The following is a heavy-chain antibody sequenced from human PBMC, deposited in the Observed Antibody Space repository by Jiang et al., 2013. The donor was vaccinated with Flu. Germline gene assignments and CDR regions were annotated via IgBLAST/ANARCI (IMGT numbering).Heavy chain of an antibody. J-gene: IGHJ1*01. D-gene: IGHD3-22*01. CDR1: GFTFSSYG. Sequence: GVVQPGGSLRLSCAASGFTFSSYGMHWVRQAPGKGLEWVAFIRYDGSNKYYADSVKGRFTISRDNSKNTLYLQMNSLRAEDTAVYYCANDYYDSSGYYPYFQHWGQGTLVTVSS. CDR2: IRYDGSNK. V-gene: IGHV3-30*02. CDR3: ANDYYDSSGYYPYFQH.